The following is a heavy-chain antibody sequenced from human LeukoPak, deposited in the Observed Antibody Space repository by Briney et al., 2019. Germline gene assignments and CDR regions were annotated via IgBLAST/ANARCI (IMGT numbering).Heavy chain of an antibody. V-gene: IGHV3-23*01. CDR2: ISGSGGST. D-gene: IGHD2-2*01. CDR3: AKEGVCSNTSCYLSATDY. Sequence: GGSLRLSCAASGFTFSSYAMSWVRQAPGKGLEWVSAISGSGGSTYYADSVKGRFTISRDNSKNTLYLQMNSLRAEDTAVYYCAKEGVCSNTSCYLSATDYWGQGTLVTVSS. J-gene: IGHJ4*02. CDR1: GFTFSSYA.